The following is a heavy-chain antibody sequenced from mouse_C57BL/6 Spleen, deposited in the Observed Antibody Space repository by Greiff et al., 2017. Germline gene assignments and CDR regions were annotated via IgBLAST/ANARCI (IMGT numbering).Heavy chain of an antibody. J-gene: IGHJ2*01. CDR1: GFNITNTY. V-gene: IGHV14-3*01. CDR2: INPANGNT. CDR3: ASEVCFDY. D-gene: IGHD1-3*01. Sequence: EVQLQQSVAELVKPGASVKLSCTASGFNITNTYMHWVKQRPEKGLEWIGNINPANGNTNYTQKFQGKATLTVDTSSSTAYLELSSLTSEDTAVYYCASEVCFDYWGQGTLVTVS.